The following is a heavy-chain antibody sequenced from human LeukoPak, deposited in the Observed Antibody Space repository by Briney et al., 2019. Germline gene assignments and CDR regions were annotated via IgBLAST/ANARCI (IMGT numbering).Heavy chain of an antibody. CDR2: ISYSGST. D-gene: IGHD4-23*01. CDR3: ARYYGGNSNFDY. J-gene: IGHJ4*02. CDR1: GGSISSGAHY. Sequence: PSETLSLTCTVSGGSISSGAHYWSWVRQPPGKGLEWIGYISYSGSTYYNPSLKSRVIISVDTSKNQFSLKLSSVTAADMAVYYCARYYGGNSNFDYWGQGTLVTVSS. V-gene: IGHV4-30-4*01.